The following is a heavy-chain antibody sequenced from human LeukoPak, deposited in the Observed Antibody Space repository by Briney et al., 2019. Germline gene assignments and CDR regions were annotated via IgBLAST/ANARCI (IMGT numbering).Heavy chain of an antibody. CDR2: IIPIFGTA. J-gene: IGHJ2*01. Sequence: GASVKVSCKASGGTFSSHAISWVRQAPGQGLEWMGGIIPIFGTANYAQKFQGRVTITTDESTSTAYMELSSLRSEDTAVYYCARDKIVAAIGCCYWYFDLWGRGTLVTVSS. CDR3: ARDKIVAAIGCCYWYFDL. V-gene: IGHV1-69*05. D-gene: IGHD6-19*01. CDR1: GGTFSSHA.